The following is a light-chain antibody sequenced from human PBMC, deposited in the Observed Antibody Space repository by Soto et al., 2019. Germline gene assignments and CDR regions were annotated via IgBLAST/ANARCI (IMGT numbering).Light chain of an antibody. CDR1: SSSIGGNS. CDR3: GSWDSSMSAYV. V-gene: IGLV1-51*01. J-gene: IGLJ1*01. Sequence: QSVLTQPPSVSAAPGQKVTISCSGSSSSIGGNSVSWYQQLPGTAPKLLIYDDNKRPSGIPDRFSGSKSGTSATLGITGFQTGDEADYYCGSWDSSMSAYVFGTGKKVNVL. CDR2: DDN.